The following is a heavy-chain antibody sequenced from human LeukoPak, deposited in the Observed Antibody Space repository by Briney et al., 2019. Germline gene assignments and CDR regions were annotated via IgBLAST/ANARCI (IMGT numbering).Heavy chain of an antibody. Sequence: GGSLRLSCAASGFTFRNSWMHWVRQAPGRGLVWVSRISSDGSNTIYADAVKGRFTISRDNAKNTLYLQMNSLRAEDTAVYYCARDWGGSGPTSHDYWGQGTLATVS. CDR2: ISSDGSNT. CDR1: GFTFRNSW. CDR3: ARDWGGSGPTSHDY. V-gene: IGHV3-74*01. J-gene: IGHJ4*02. D-gene: IGHD3-16*01.